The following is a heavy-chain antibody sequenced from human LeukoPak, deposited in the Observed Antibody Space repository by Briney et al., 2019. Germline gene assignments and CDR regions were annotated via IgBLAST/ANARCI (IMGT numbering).Heavy chain of an antibody. D-gene: IGHD1-26*01. CDR3: AKADGRGATGY. CDR2: ISWNSGSI. V-gene: IGHV3-9*01. CDR1: GFTFDDYA. J-gene: IGHJ4*02. Sequence: GRSLRLSCAASGFTFDDYAMHWVRQAPGKGLEWVSGISWNSGSIGYADSVKGRFTISRDNAKNSLYLQMNSLRAEDTALYYCAKADGRGATGYWGQGTLVTVSS.